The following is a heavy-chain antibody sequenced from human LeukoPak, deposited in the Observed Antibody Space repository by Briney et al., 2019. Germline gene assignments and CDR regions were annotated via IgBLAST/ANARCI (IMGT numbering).Heavy chain of an antibody. J-gene: IGHJ6*02. CDR3: ARGGLDYYGSGSYLGYYYYGMDV. Sequence: PGGSLRLSCAASEFTFSSFTMHWVRQAPGKGLEWVSYISSSGSTIYYADSVKGRFTISRDNAKNSLYLQMNSLRAEDTAVYYCARGGLDYYGSGSYLGYYYYGMDVWGQGTTVTVS. CDR2: ISSSGSTI. D-gene: IGHD3-10*01. CDR1: EFTFSSFT. V-gene: IGHV3-48*03.